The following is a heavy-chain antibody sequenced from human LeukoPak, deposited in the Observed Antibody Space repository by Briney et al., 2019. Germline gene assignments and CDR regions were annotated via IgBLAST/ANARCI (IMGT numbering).Heavy chain of an antibody. CDR3: ARDSPLRYCSSTSCYTTGDGPWFDP. CDR1: GYTFTGYY. V-gene: IGHV1-2*06. CDR2: INPNSGGT. Sequence: ASVKVSCKAAGYTFTGYYVFWVRQAPGQGLEWMGRINPNSGGTNYAQKFQGRVTMTRDTSISTAYMELSRLRSDDTAVYYCARDSPLRYCSSTSCYTTGDGPWFDPWGQGTLVTVSS. D-gene: IGHD2-2*02. J-gene: IGHJ5*02.